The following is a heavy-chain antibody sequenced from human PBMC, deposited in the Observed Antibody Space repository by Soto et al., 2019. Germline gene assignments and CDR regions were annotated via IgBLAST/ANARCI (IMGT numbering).Heavy chain of an antibody. CDR2: FSYSGNT. D-gene: IGHD6-6*01. CDR3: ARSIALDDFEI. CDR1: GGSINSFY. Sequence: QVQLQESGPGLVKPSETLSLTCTVSGGSINSFYWSWIRQPPGQGLEWIVYFSYSGNTYYIPSLRSLVTISVYASKNHLYLRLTSVTAADTAVYYCARSIALDDFEIWGQGTMVTVSS. J-gene: IGHJ3*02. V-gene: IGHV4-59*08.